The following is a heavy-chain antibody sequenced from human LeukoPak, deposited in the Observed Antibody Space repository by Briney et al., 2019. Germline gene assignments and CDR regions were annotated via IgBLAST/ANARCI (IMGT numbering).Heavy chain of an antibody. V-gene: IGHV1-24*01. Sequence: GASVNVSCKVSGYTLTELSMHWVRQAPGKGLEWMGGFDPEDGETIYAQKFQGRVTMTEDTSTDTAYMELSSLRSEDTAVYYCATTYYYGSGSPKSFDYWGQGTLVTVSS. J-gene: IGHJ4*02. D-gene: IGHD3-10*01. CDR2: FDPEDGET. CDR1: GYTLTELS. CDR3: ATTYYYGSGSPKSFDY.